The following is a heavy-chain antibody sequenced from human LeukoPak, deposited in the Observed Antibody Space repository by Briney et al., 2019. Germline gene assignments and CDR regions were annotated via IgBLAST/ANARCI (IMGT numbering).Heavy chain of an antibody. D-gene: IGHD3-22*01. CDR2: ISGSSSII. CDR1: GFTFSDYY. CDR3: ARSGITYYYDSGSRI. J-gene: IGHJ3*02. Sequence: PGGSLRLSCAASGFTFSDYYMSWIRQAPGKGLEWVSFISGSSSIIHYADSVKGRFTISRDNAKNSLYLQMNSLRAEDTAVYYCARSGITYYYDSGSRIWGQGTMVTVSS. V-gene: IGHV3-11*04.